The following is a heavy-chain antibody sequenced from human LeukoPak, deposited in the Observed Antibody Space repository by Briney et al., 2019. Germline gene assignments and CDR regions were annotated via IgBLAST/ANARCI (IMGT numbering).Heavy chain of an antibody. J-gene: IGHJ4*02. CDR1: GYTFTGYY. CDR3: ARVPRSGHSGHEFDY. V-gene: IGHV1-2*02. CDR2: INPNSGDT. Sequence: ASVKVSCKASGYTFTGYYMHWVRQAPGQGLEWMAWINPNSGDTNFAQKFQGRVTMTRDTSISTAYMELSRLRSDDTAVYYCARVPRSGHSGHEFDYWGQGTLVTVSS. D-gene: IGHD5-12*01.